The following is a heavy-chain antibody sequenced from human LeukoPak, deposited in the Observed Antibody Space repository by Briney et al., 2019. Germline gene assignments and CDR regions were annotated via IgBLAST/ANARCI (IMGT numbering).Heavy chain of an antibody. Sequence: PSPTLSLTCAISGDSVSSNSVTWNWIRQSPSRGLEWLGRTYYRSTWYNDYAVSVRGRITVNPDTSKNQFSLHLNSVTPEDTAVYYCARRLTQYDCFDPWGQGILVTVSS. J-gene: IGHJ5*02. CDR1: GDSVSSNSVT. CDR2: TYYRSTWYN. V-gene: IGHV6-1*01. D-gene: IGHD2-2*01. CDR3: ARRLTQYDCFDP.